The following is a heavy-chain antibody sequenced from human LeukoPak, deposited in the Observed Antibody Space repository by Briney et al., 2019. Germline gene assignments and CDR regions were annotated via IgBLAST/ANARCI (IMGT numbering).Heavy chain of an antibody. CDR2: IYYSGST. Sequence: PSETLSLTCTVSGGSISGSSYYWGWIRQPPGKGLEWIGSIYYSGSTYYNPSLKSRVTISVDTSKNQFSLKLSSVTAADTAVYYCARSTPLLEEPFFDYWGQGTLVTVSS. V-gene: IGHV4-39*01. D-gene: IGHD3-3*01. CDR3: ARSTPLLEEPFFDY. CDR1: GGSISGSSYY. J-gene: IGHJ4*02.